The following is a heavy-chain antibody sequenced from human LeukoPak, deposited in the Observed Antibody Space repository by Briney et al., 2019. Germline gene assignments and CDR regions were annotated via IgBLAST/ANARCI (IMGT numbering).Heavy chain of an antibody. CDR1: GFTFSSYA. J-gene: IGHJ4*02. CDR3: AREYDYVWGSYRHPPPSGSGYFDY. CDR2: ISYDGSNK. V-gene: IGHV3-30-3*01. Sequence: GGSLRLSCAASGFTFSSYAMHWVRQAPGKGLEWVAVISYDGSNKYYADSVKGRFTISRDNSKNTLYLQMNSLRAEDTAVYYCAREYDYVWGSYRHPPPSGSGYFDYWGQGTLVTVSS. D-gene: IGHD3-16*02.